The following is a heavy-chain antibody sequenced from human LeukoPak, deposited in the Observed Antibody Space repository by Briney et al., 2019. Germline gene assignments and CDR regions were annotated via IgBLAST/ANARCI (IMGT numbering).Heavy chain of an antibody. CDR2: ISSSSSTI. CDR3: ARDLHGINYDDYAIGY. CDR1: GFTFSSYS. D-gene: IGHD4-17*01. J-gene: IGHJ4*02. Sequence: GGSLRLSCAASGFTFSSYSMNWVRQAPGKGLEWVSYISSSSSTIYYADSVKGRFTISRDNAKNSLYLQMNSFRVEDTAMAYCARDLHGINYDDYAIGYWGQGTLVTVSS. V-gene: IGHV3-48*01.